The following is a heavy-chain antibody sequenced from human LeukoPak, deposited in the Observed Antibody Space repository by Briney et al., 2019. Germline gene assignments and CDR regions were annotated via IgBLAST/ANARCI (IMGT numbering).Heavy chain of an antibody. CDR1: GFTFSSYS. Sequence: GGSLRLSCAASGFTFSSYSMNWVRQAPGKGLEWVSSISSSSSYIYYADSVKGRFTISRDNAKNSLYLQMNSLRAEDTAVYYCARYRGRWGPYYFDYWGQGTLVTVSS. V-gene: IGHV3-21*01. D-gene: IGHD6-19*01. CDR2: ISSSSSYI. CDR3: ARYRGRWGPYYFDY. J-gene: IGHJ4*02.